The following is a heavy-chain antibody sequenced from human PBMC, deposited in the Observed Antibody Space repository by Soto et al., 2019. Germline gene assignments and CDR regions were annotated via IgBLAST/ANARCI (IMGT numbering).Heavy chain of an antibody. CDR3: ARSTNVGYSYTISWFDP. V-gene: IGHV4-34*01. Sequence: SETLSLTCAVYGGSFSGYYWSWIRQPPGKGLEWIGGMNHSGSTNYNPSLKSRVTISVDTSKNQFSLKLSSVTAADTAVYYCARSTNVGYSYTISWFDPWGQGTLVTVSS. D-gene: IGHD5-18*01. J-gene: IGHJ5*02. CDR2: MNHSGST. CDR1: GGSFSGYY.